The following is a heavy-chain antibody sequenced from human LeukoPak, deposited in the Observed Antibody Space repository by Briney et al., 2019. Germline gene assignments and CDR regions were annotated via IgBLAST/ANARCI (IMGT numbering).Heavy chain of an antibody. V-gene: IGHV3-11*04. Sequence: GGSPRLSCAASGFTFSDYYMSWIRQAPGKGLEWVSYISSSGSTIYYADSVKGRFTISRDNSKNTLYLQMNSLRAEDTAVYYCAKAQSDFWSGYYSSDSYYFDYWGQGTLVTVSS. CDR1: GFTFSDYY. CDR2: ISSSGSTI. D-gene: IGHD3-3*01. CDR3: AKAQSDFWSGYYSSDSYYFDY. J-gene: IGHJ4*02.